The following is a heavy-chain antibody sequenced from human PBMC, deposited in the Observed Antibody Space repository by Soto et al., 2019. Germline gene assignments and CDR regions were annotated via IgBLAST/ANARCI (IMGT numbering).Heavy chain of an antibody. D-gene: IGHD2-8*01. CDR3: ARAFCTNGVCYYFFDY. V-gene: IGHV3-33*01. Sequence: SCAVSGFTFGIYAMHWVRQAPGKGLEWVAVIYYDGSNRYYGDAVKGRFTISRDNSKSTLYLQMSSLRAEDTAVYYCARAFCTNGVCYYFFDYWGHGTLVTVSS. CDR1: GFTFGIYA. J-gene: IGHJ4*01. CDR2: IYYDGSNR.